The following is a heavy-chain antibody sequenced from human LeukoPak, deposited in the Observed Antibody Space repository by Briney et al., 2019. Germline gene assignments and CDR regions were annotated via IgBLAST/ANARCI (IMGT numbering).Heavy chain of an antibody. J-gene: IGHJ5*02. CDR3: ARLVVVPAARGGWFDP. Sequence: KTSETLSLTCAVYGGSFSGFYWSWIRQPPGKGLEWIGEINHSGNTNYNPSLKSRVTISVDTSKNQFSLKLSSVTAADTAVYYCARLVVVPAARGGWFDPWGQGTLVTVSS. CDR2: INHSGNT. V-gene: IGHV4-34*01. D-gene: IGHD2-2*01. CDR1: GGSFSGFY.